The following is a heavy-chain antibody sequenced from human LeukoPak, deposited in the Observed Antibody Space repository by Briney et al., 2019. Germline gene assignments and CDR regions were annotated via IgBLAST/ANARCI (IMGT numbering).Heavy chain of an antibody. CDR3: ARGDLYSSSWYN. CDR2: IYYSGST. CDR1: GGSISSGDNY. J-gene: IGHJ4*02. Sequence: PSQTPSLTCTVSGGSISSGDNYWSWIRQPPGKGLEWIGYIYYSGSTYYNPSLKSRVTISVDTSKNQFSLKLSSVTAADTAVYYCARGDLYSSSWYNWGQGTLVTVSS. V-gene: IGHV4-30-4*08. D-gene: IGHD6-13*01.